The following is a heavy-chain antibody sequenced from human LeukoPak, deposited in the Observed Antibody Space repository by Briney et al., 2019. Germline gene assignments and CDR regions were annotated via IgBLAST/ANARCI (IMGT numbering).Heavy chain of an antibody. CDR2: ISSSGSTI. J-gene: IGHJ6*03. CDR1: GFTFSSYS. V-gene: IGHV3-48*04. D-gene: IGHD3-16*01. CDR3: ARDPSRISFLGGSLTRHYYMDV. Sequence: GGSLRLSCAASGFTFSSYSMNWVRQAPGKGLEWVSYISSSGSTIYYADSVKGRFTISRDNAKNSLYLQMNSLRAEDTAVYYCARDPSRISFLGGSLTRHYYMDVWGKGTTVTVSS.